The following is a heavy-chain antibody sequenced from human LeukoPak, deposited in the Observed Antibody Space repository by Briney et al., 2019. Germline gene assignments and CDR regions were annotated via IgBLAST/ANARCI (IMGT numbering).Heavy chain of an antibody. CDR3: ARDDGGF. J-gene: IGHJ4*02. V-gene: IGHV3-53*01. D-gene: IGHD3-10*01. CDR1: GLIVSSSY. Sequence: PGGSLRLPCAASGLIVSSSYMNWVRQAPGKGLEWVSLIYRDGRTFYADSVKGRFTISRDSSSNTLSLQMNNLRVEDTAMYYCARDDGGFWGQGTLVTVSS. CDR2: IYRDGRT.